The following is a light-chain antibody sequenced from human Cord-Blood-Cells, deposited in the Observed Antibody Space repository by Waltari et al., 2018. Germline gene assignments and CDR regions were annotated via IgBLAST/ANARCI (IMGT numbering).Light chain of an antibody. Sequence: RITCQGDSLRSYYASWYQQKPGQAPVLVIYGKNNRPSGIPDRFSGSSSGNTASLTITGAQAEDEADYYCNSRDSSGNHLVFGGGTKLTVL. V-gene: IGLV3-19*01. CDR3: NSRDSSGNHLV. CDR1: SLRSYY. J-gene: IGLJ3*02. CDR2: GKN.